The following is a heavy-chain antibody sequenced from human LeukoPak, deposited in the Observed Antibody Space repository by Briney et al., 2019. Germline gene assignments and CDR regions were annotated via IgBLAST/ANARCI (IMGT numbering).Heavy chain of an antibody. CDR2: IKQDGSEK. V-gene: IGHV3-7*04. D-gene: IGHD6-19*01. CDR1: GFTFSSYW. J-gene: IGHJ4*02. CDR3: ARGRLGSGWSFDY. Sequence: GGSLRLSCAASGFTFSSYWMSWVRQAPGKGLEWVANIKQDGSEKYYVDSVKGPFTISRDNAKNSLYLQMNSLSAEDTAVYYCARGRLGSGWSFDYWGQGTLVTVSS.